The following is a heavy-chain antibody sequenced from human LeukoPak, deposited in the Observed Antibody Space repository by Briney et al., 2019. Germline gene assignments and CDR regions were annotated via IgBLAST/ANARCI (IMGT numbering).Heavy chain of an antibody. CDR3: ARTTEGYCSGGNCYYYYYYMDV. CDR1: GGSISSSSYY. Sequence: SETLSLTCTVSGGSISSSSYYWRWIRQPPGKGLEWIGYIYYSGSTSYNPSLKSRVTISVDTSKNQFSLKLRFVTPADTAVFYCARTTEGYCSGGNCYYYYYYMDVWGKGTTVTVSS. D-gene: IGHD2-15*01. V-gene: IGHV4-61*01. J-gene: IGHJ6*03. CDR2: IYYSGST.